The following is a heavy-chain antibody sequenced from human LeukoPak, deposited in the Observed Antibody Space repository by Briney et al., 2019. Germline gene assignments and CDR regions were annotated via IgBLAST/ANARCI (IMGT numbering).Heavy chain of an antibody. V-gene: IGHV4-39*07. Sequence: KPSETLSLTCTVSGGSISSSSYYWGWIRQPPGKGLEWIGSIYYSGSTYYNPSLKSRVTISVDTSKNQFSLKLSSVTAADTAVYYCARGPGYSRPIDYWGQGTLVTVSS. CDR2: IYYSGST. J-gene: IGHJ4*02. D-gene: IGHD2-15*01. CDR1: GGSISSSSYY. CDR3: ARGPGYSRPIDY.